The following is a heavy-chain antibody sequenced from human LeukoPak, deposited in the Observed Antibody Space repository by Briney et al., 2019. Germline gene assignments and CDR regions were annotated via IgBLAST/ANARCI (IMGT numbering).Heavy chain of an antibody. Sequence: PSETLSLTCTVSGGSISSYYWSWVRQPPGKGLEWIGEMYLSGTTHSNPSVKSRVTISIDKSKNQFFLNLSSVTAADTAVYYCAGLVGRYSSGLYYYYFDYWGQGTLVTVSS. CDR1: GGSISSYY. CDR3: AGLVGRYSSGLYYYYFDY. CDR2: MYLSGTT. J-gene: IGHJ4*02. D-gene: IGHD3-22*01. V-gene: IGHV4-59*12.